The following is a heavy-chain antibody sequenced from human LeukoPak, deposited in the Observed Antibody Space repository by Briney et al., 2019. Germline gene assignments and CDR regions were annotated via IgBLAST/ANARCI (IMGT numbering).Heavy chain of an antibody. Sequence: GGSLRLSCAASGFSVSSKYMTWVRQAPGKGLEWVSVIYSGGSIYYADSLKGRFTISRDNSKNTLYLQMNSLRVEDTAVYYCATDSNNNGDYEAWGQGTPVTVSS. CDR1: GFSVSSKY. CDR2: IYSGGSI. CDR3: ATDSNNNGDYEA. V-gene: IGHV3-66*02. D-gene: IGHD4-17*01. J-gene: IGHJ5*02.